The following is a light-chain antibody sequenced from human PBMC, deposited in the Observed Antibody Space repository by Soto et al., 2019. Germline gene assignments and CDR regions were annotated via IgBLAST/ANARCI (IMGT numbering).Light chain of an antibody. Sequence: QSALTQPPSASGSPGQSVTISCTGTSSDVGGYDYVSWYQQHPGEAPKLMIYEVSKRPSGVPDRFSGSKSGNTASLAVSGPQAEDEADYYCTSYAGSNNFPYVFGTGTKLTVL. CDR1: SSDVGGYDY. V-gene: IGLV2-8*01. CDR3: TSYAGSNNFPYV. J-gene: IGLJ1*01. CDR2: EVS.